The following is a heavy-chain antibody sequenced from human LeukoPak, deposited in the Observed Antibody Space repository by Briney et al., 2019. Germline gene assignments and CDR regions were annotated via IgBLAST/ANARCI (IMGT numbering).Heavy chain of an antibody. J-gene: IGHJ4*02. D-gene: IGHD3-3*01. CDR2: IYYSGST. Sequence: SQTLSLTCTVSGGSISSGDYYWSWIRQPPGKGLEWIGYIYYSGSTYYNPSLKSRVTISVDTSKNQFSLRLNSVTAADTAMYYCARYRNYDFWSGYDKWGQGTLVTVSS. CDR1: GGSISSGDYY. V-gene: IGHV4-30-4*01. CDR3: ARYRNYDFWSGYDK.